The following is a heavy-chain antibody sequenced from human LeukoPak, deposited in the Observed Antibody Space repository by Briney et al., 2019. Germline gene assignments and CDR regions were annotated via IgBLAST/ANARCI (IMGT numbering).Heavy chain of an antibody. J-gene: IGHJ4*02. CDR3: ARDRRYCGGGSCYFDYFFDY. CDR2: ISSDGSNK. CDR1: GFIFSNYN. V-gene: IGHV3-30-3*01. Sequence: PGRSLRLSCAASGFIFSNYNMHWVRQAPGKGLDWVALISSDGSNKYYADSVKGRFTLSRDNSKNTLFLQMNSLRAEDTALYFCARDRRYCGGGSCYFDYFFDYWGQGTLVTVSS. D-gene: IGHD2-15*01.